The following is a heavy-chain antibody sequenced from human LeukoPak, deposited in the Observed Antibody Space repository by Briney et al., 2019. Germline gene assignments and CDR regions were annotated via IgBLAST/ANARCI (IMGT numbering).Heavy chain of an antibody. CDR2: ISSSRTSI. J-gene: IGHJ4*02. D-gene: IGHD2-2*01. Sequence: PGGSLRLSCTASEFTFSNYAMSWVRQAPGKGLEWVAYISSSRTSIYYADSVKGRFTISRDDAKNSLYLQMNSLRDEDTAVYYCARDSPAPPYPKKKYPIGDYWGQGTLVAVSS. CDR3: ARDSPAPPYPKKKYPIGDY. CDR1: EFTFSNYA. V-gene: IGHV3-48*02.